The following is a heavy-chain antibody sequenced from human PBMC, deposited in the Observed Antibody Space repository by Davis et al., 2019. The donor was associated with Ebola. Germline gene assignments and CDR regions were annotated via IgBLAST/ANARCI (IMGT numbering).Heavy chain of an antibody. CDR2: INHSGST. J-gene: IGHJ4*02. CDR1: GDSITGSDYY. Sequence: SETLSLTCSVSGDSITGSDYYWSWIRQPPGKGLEWIGEINHSGSTNYNPSLKSRVTISVDTSKNQFSLKLSSVTAADTAVYYCARGSRQWLRSMGYWGQGTLVTVSS. D-gene: IGHD5-12*01. V-gene: IGHV4-34*01. CDR3: ARGSRQWLRSMGY.